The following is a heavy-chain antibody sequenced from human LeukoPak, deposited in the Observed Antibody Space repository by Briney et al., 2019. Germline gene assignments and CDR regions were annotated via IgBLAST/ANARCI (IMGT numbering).Heavy chain of an antibody. J-gene: IGHJ4*02. CDR1: GYTFTNYW. V-gene: IGHV5-51*01. D-gene: IGHD5-12*01. Sequence: GEYLKIYCQGSGYTFTNYWIGWVRQMPGKGLEWMGIIYPGDYDNRYTPSFQAQVTLSADKSTSPAYRQWCSRKASAPAMYYCTRQRGLRFESDYWGQGTLVTVSS. CDR3: TRQRGLRFESDY. CDR2: IYPGDYDN.